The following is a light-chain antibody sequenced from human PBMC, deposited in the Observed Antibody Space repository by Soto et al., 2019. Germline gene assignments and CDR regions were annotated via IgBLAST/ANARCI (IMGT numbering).Light chain of an antibody. CDR1: QDISNY. CDR2: DAS. J-gene: IGKJ1*01. CDR3: QQYDNLPRA. V-gene: IGKV1-33*01. Sequence: DIQMTQSPSSLSASVGDRVTITCQASQDISNYLNWYQQKPGKAPKLLIYDASNLETGVPSMFSGSGSGTDFTFTISSLQPEDIATYYCQQYDNLPRAFGQGSKVDIK.